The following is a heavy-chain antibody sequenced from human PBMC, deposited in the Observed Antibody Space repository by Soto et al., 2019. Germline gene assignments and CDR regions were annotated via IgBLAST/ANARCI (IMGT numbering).Heavy chain of an antibody. Sequence: QVQLVESGGGVVQPGRSLRLSCVASGFSFSRYGMLWVRQAPGKGLEWVAVIQNDGNKQYYADSLKGRFTISRDNSKDTENMKMIWLMAVNTYVYNCGRWRRGYYGFYFDYWCQGTLVAVSS. D-gene: IGHD6-25*01. CDR3: GRWRRGYYGFYFDY. J-gene: IGHJ4*02. CDR2: IQNDGNKQ. CDR1: GFSFSRYG. V-gene: IGHV3-33*01.